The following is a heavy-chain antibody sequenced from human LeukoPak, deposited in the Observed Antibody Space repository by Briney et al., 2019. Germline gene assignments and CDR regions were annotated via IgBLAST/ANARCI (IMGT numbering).Heavy chain of an antibody. CDR2: IIPIFGTA. J-gene: IGHJ5*02. D-gene: IGHD3-22*01. CDR1: GGTFRSYT. V-gene: IGHV1-69*13. CDR3: THYDIMTAANWFDP. Sequence: SVKVSCKASGGTFRSYTISWVRQAPGQGLEWMGGIIPIFGTANYAQKFPGRVTITADESTNTAYMELSSLTFEDTAVYFCTHYDIMTAANWFDPWGQGTLVIVSS.